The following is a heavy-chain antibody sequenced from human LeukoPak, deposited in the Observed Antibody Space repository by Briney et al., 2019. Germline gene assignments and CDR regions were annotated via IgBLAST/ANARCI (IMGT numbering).Heavy chain of an antibody. J-gene: IGHJ4*02. CDR2: IKQDGSET. V-gene: IGHV3-7*01. D-gene: IGHD3-3*01. CDR1: GFTFTSHW. CDR3: ATDFWSGY. Sequence: GGSLRLSCGASGFTFTSHWMSWVRQTPGKGLEWVANIKQDGSETYYVDSVKGRFTISRDNAKSSLYLQMNSLRAEDTAVYHSATDFWSGYWGQGTLVTVSS.